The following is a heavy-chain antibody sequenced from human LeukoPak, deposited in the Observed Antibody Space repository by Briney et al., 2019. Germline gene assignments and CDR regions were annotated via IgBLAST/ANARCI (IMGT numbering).Heavy chain of an antibody. CDR3: ARVGWAAPSFDY. CDR2: IIPIFGTA. CDR1: GGTFSSYA. J-gene: IGHJ4*02. D-gene: IGHD6-6*01. V-gene: IGHV1-69*05. Sequence: SVKVSCKASGGTFSSYAISWVRQAPGQGLEWMGVIIPIFGTANYAQKFQGRVTITTDESTSTAYMELSSLRSEDTAVYYCARVGWAAPSFDYWGQGTLVTVSS.